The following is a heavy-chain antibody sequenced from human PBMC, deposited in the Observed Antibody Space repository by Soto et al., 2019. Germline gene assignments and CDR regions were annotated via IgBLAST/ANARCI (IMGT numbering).Heavy chain of an antibody. CDR3: ARASLISGAFDI. V-gene: IGHV6-1*01. CDR1: FNNTAA. CDR2: TYYRSKWYN. D-gene: IGHD3-16*02. J-gene: IGHJ3*02. Sequence: FNNTAASVSFRQTPSRGLEWLGRTYYRSKWYNDYAVSVKSRITINPDTSKNQFSLQLNSVTPEDTAVYYCARASLISGAFDIWGQGTMVTVSS.